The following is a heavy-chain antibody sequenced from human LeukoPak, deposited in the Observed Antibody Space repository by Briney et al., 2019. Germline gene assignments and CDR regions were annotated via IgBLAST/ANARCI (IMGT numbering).Heavy chain of an antibody. CDR3: AKEAVNYYDSSGYFDDAFDI. Sequence: PGRSLRLSCAASGFTFSSYGMHWVRPAPGKGLEWVAVISYDESNKYYADSVKGRFTISRDNSKNTLYLQMNSLRAEDTAVYYCAKEAVNYYDSSGYFDDAFDIWGQGTMVTVSS. J-gene: IGHJ3*02. V-gene: IGHV3-30*18. CDR1: GFTFSSYG. CDR2: ISYDESNK. D-gene: IGHD3-22*01.